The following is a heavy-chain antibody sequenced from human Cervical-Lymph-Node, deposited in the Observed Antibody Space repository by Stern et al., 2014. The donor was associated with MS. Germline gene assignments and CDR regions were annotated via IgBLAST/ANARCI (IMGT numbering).Heavy chain of an antibody. D-gene: IGHD6-19*01. CDR1: GGPFSTYA. J-gene: IGHJ6*02. V-gene: IGHV1-69*01. CDR2: IIPVFGIV. Sequence: VQLVESGAEVRKPGSSVKVSCKASGGPFSTYAINWVRQAPGQGLEWMGGIIPVFGIVNYAQDFQGRVTITADAATSTAYMELSNLRSDDTAVYYCARVNEGTAVEDYYYGLDVWGQGTTVTVSS. CDR3: ARVNEGTAVEDYYYGLDV.